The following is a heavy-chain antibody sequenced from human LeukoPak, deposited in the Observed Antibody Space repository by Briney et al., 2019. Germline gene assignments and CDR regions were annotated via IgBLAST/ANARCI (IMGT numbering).Heavy chain of an antibody. J-gene: IGHJ4*02. CDR3: ARNRLAGAPIYYFDY. D-gene: IGHD1-26*01. V-gene: IGHV1-69*05. Sequence: ASVKVSCKASGGTFSSYAISWVRQAPGQGLEWMGGIIPIFGTANYAQKFQGRVTITTDESTSTAYMELSSLRSEDTAVYYCARNRLAGAPIYYFDYWGQGTLVTVSS. CDR2: IIPIFGTA. CDR1: GGTFSSYA.